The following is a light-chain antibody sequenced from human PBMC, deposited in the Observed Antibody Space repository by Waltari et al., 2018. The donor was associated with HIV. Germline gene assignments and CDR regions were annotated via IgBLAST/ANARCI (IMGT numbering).Light chain of an antibody. J-gene: IGLJ1*01. CDR1: AIGSRH. CDR2: RDT. Sequence: SYDLTQPRSVSVALGQTARVTCGGNAIGSRHVHWYQHKPGQAPVLVIFRDTHRPSEIPARFSGSNSGNTATLTITGAQAGDEADYYCQVWVNFVYVFGPGTEVTVL. V-gene: IGLV3-9*01. CDR3: QVWVNFVYV.